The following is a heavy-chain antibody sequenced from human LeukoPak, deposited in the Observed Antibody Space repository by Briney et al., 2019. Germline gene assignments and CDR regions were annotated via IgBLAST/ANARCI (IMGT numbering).Heavy chain of an antibody. Sequence: KSGGSLRLSCAASGFTVSNAWMSWVRQAPGKGLEWVGRIKSKTDGGTTDYAAPVKGRFTISRDESKNTLYLQMNSLKTEDTAVYYCTTGVGATDYYYYMDVWGKGTTVTVSS. D-gene: IGHD1-26*01. J-gene: IGHJ6*03. V-gene: IGHV3-15*01. CDR2: IKSKTDGGTT. CDR1: GFTVSNAW. CDR3: TTGVGATDYYYYMDV.